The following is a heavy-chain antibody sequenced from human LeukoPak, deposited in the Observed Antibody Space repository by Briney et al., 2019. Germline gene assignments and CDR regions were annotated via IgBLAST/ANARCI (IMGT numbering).Heavy chain of an antibody. Sequence: SETLSLTCTVSGGSISSSSYYWGWIRQPPGKGLEWIGSIYYSGSTYYNPSLKSRVTISVDTSKNQFSLKLSSVTAADTAVYYCARHGDFWSGAAAFDIWGQGTMVTVSS. D-gene: IGHD3-3*01. CDR3: ARHGDFWSGAAAFDI. J-gene: IGHJ3*02. V-gene: IGHV4-39*01. CDR2: IYYSGST. CDR1: GGSISSSSYY.